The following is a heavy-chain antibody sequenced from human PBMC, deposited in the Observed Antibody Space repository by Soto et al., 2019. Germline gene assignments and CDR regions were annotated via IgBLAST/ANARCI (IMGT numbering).Heavy chain of an antibody. V-gene: IGHV3-30-3*01. Sequence: QAQLVESGGGVVQPGRPLRLSCAASGFTFKHYALHWGRQAPGKGLEWVAVISFDGDKIYDSDSVKGRFTVARHNFKNTLNPQMNSLRLEDAGLYFCAREDDYNYRYFNSGLDVWGQGTTVTVSS. J-gene: IGHJ6*02. CDR1: GFTFKHYA. CDR3: AREDDYNYRYFNSGLDV. CDR2: ISFDGDKI. D-gene: IGHD5-12*01.